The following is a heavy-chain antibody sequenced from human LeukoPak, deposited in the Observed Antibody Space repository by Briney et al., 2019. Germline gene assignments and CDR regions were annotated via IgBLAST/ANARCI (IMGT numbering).Heavy chain of an antibody. CDR2: ISRSGRTI. Sequence: GGSLRLSCAASGFIFTNTWMNWVRQAPGKGLEWVSYISRSGRTIYDADSVKGRFTISRDNAKNSLYLQMNSLRAEDTAVYYCARVYSGSWYFDLWGRGTLVTVSS. D-gene: IGHD5-12*01. CDR1: GFIFTNTW. V-gene: IGHV3-48*04. CDR3: ARVYSGSWYFDL. J-gene: IGHJ2*01.